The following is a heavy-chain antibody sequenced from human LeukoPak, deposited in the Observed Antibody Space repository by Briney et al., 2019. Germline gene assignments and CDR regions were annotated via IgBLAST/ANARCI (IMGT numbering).Heavy chain of an antibody. D-gene: IGHD6-13*01. V-gene: IGHV3-9*01. Sequence: GGSLRLSCAASGFTFDDYAKHWVRQAPGKGLEWVSGISWNSGSIGYADSVKGRFTISRDNAKNSLYLQMNSLRAEDTALYYCAKALGAASRPYGMDVWGQGTTVTVSS. CDR1: GFTFDDYA. J-gene: IGHJ6*02. CDR3: AKALGAASRPYGMDV. CDR2: ISWNSGSI.